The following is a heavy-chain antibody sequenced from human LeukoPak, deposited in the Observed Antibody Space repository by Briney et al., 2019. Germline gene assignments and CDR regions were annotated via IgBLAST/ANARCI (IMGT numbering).Heavy chain of an antibody. J-gene: IGHJ5*02. CDR1: GFTLSNAW. D-gene: IGHD1-26*01. CDR2: IKSKTDGGTT. CDR3: TTDLWELLWDWFDP. V-gene: IGHV3-15*01. Sequence: PGGSLRLSCAASGFTLSNAWMSWVRQAPGKGLEWVGRIKSKTDGGTTDYAAPVKGRFTISRDDSKNTLYLQMNSLKTEDTAVYYCTTDLWELLWDWFDPWGQGTLVTVSS.